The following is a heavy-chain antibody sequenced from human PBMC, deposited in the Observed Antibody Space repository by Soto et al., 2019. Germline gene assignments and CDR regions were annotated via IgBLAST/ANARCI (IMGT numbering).Heavy chain of an antibody. Sequence: PSETLSLTCTVSGGSISNYYWSWIRQPPGKGLEWIGYIYYSGSTNYNPSLKSRVTILVDTSKNQFSLKLSSVTAADTAVYYCARDGYSRYAFDIWGQWTMVTVSS. J-gene: IGHJ3*02. CDR1: GGSISNYY. V-gene: IGHV4-59*12. CDR2: IYYSGST. CDR3: ARDGYSRYAFDI. D-gene: IGHD4-4*01.